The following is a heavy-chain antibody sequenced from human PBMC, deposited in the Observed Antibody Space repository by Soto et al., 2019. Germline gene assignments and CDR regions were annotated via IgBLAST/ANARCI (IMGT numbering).Heavy chain of an antibody. CDR3: ARAGDQYGFGY. J-gene: IGHJ4*02. D-gene: IGHD2-21*02. V-gene: IGHV4-31*03. Sequence: SETLSLTCTVSDGSISTLGYYWSWIRQHPGKGLEWIGYIYYSGSTYYNPSLKSRVTISVDTSKNQFSLKLSSVTAADTAVYYCARAGDQYGFGYWGQGTLVTVSS. CDR1: DGSISTLGYY. CDR2: IYYSGST.